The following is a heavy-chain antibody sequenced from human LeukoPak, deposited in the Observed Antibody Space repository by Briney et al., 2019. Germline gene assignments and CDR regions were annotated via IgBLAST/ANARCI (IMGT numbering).Heavy chain of an antibody. CDR1: GFTFDDYA. Sequence: GGSLRLSCAASGFTFDDYAMHWVRQAPGKGLEWVSGISWNSGSIGYADSVKGRFTISRDNAKNSLYLQMNSLRAEDTAVYYCARHHYYDSSPALDIWGQGTMVTVSS. CDR2: ISWNSGSI. V-gene: IGHV3-9*01. D-gene: IGHD3-22*01. J-gene: IGHJ3*02. CDR3: ARHHYYDSSPALDI.